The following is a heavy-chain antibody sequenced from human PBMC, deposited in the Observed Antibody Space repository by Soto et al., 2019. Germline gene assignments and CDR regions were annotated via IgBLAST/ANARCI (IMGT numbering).Heavy chain of an antibody. CDR3: ARVDFWSGFWGLDY. D-gene: IGHD3-3*01. Sequence: GGSLRLSCAASGFAFGSHWMSWVRQAPGKGLEWVANIKEDGSEKYYVDSVKGRFTVSRDNAKNSLSLEMSSLGAEDTAMYYCARVDFWSGFWGLDYWGQGTLVTVSS. J-gene: IGHJ4*02. V-gene: IGHV3-7*01. CDR1: GFAFGSHW. CDR2: IKEDGSEK.